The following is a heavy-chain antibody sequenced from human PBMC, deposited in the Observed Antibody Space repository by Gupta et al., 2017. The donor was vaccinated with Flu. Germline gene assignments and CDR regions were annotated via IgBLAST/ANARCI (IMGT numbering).Heavy chain of an antibody. D-gene: IGHD6-25*01. V-gene: IGHV4-34*01. CDR2: INHSGST. CDR3: ASFGSDDPKIDY. J-gene: IGHJ4*02. CDR1: GGSFSGYY. Sequence: QVQLQQWGAGLLKPSETLSLTCAVYGGSFSGYYWSWIRQPPGKGLEWIGEINHSGSTNYNPSLKSRVTISVDTSKNQFSLKLSSVTAADTAVYYCASFGSDDPKIDYWGQGTLVTVSS.